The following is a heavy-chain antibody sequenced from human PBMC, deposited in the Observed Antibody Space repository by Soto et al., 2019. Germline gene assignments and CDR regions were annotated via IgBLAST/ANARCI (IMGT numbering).Heavy chain of an antibody. CDR3: ARYVRWSGYGYYFDY. CDR2: IYYSGST. V-gene: IGHV4-59*01. CDR1: GGPISSYY. D-gene: IGHD5-12*01. Sequence: SLTCTVSGGPISSYYWSWIRQPPGKGLEWIGYIYYSGSTNYNPSLKSRVTISVDTSKNQFSLKLSSVTAADTAVYYCARYVRWSGYGYYFDYWGQGTLVTVSS. J-gene: IGHJ4*02.